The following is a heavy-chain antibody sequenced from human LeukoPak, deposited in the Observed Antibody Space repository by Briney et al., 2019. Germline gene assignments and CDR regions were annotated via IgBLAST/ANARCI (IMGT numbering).Heavy chain of an antibody. D-gene: IGHD6-13*01. CDR1: GFTFSRYA. CDR3: AKDSPRGIAAAGTPWG. CDR2: ISGSGGST. V-gene: IGHV3-23*01. J-gene: IGHJ4*02. Sequence: GGSLRLSCSASGFTFSRYAMSWVRQAPGKGLEWVSDISGSGGSTYYADSVKGRFTISRDNSKNTLYLQMNSLRAEDTAVYYCAKDSPRGIAAAGTPWGWGQGTLVTVSS.